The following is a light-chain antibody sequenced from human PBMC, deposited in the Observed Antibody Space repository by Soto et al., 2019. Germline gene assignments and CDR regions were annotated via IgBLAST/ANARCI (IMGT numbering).Light chain of an antibody. CDR3: KSYGGSNTYV. CDR1: KNHIGVYDF. Sequence: QPVLTQPPSAAGSPGQSVTISCSGTKNHIGVYDFASWYQHHPAKAPRLIIYAVVQRPSGVPDRFSVSKSSNTASLPVSGLQAADEADYFCKSYGGSNTYVFGSGTKVTVL. V-gene: IGLV2-8*01. J-gene: IGLJ1*01. CDR2: AVV.